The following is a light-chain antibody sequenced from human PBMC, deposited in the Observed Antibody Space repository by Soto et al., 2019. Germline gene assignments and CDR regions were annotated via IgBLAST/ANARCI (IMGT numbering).Light chain of an antibody. CDR1: QTISTW. CDR3: QQYSSNSA. CDR2: RAS. J-gene: IGKJ1*01. V-gene: IGKV1-5*03. Sequence: RMTQSSSSLSASFGDSVTITCRASQTISTWLAWYQQKPGKAPKLLIHRASSLGTGVPSRFSGSGSGTEFTLTITSLKHDDFATYYCQQYSSNSAFGPGTKVDIK.